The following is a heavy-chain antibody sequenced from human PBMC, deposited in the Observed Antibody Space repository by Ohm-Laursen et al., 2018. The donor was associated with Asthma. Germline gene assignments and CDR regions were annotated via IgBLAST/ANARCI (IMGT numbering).Heavy chain of an antibody. D-gene: IGHD3-22*01. Sequence: SLRLSCTASGFTFSSYGMHWVRQAPGKGLEWVAVISYDGSNKYYADSVKGRFTIPRDNSKNTLYLQMNSLRAEDTAVYYCAAGGFITQYYYYYCMDVWGQGTTVTVSS. CDR1: GFTFSSYG. CDR3: AAGGFITQYYYYYCMDV. V-gene: IGHV3-30*03. J-gene: IGHJ6*02. CDR2: ISYDGSNK.